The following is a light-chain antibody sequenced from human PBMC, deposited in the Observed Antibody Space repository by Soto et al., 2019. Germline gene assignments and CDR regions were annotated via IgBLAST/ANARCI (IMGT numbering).Light chain of an antibody. J-gene: IGLJ2*01. CDR3: QSYDSSLSGYVV. Sequence: QSVLTQPPSVSGAPGQRVTISCTGSSSNIGAGYDVHWYQQLPGTPPKLLIYGNSNRPSGVPDRISGSKSGTAASLAITGLHAEDEADYYCQSYDSSLSGYVVFGGGTKLTVL. V-gene: IGLV1-40*01. CDR2: GNS. CDR1: SSNIGAGYD.